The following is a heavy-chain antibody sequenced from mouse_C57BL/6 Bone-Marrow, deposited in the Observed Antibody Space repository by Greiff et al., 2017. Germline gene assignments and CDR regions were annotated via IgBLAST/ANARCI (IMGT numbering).Heavy chain of an antibody. CDR2: INPSTGGT. CDR3: ARGVYYYGSSGFAY. V-gene: IGHV1-42*01. CDR1: GYSFTGYY. D-gene: IGHD1-1*01. J-gene: IGHJ3*01. Sequence: EVQLQQSGPELVKPGASVKISCKASGYSFTGYYMNWVKQSPEQSLEWIGEINPSTGGTTYNQKFKAKATLTVDTSSSTAYMQLKSLTSEDAAVYYCARGVYYYGSSGFAYWGQGTLVTVSA.